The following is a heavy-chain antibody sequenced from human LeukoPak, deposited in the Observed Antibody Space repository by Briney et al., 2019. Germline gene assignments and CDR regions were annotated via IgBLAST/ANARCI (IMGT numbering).Heavy chain of an antibody. CDR1: GYTFTGYY. D-gene: IGHD1-26*01. Sequence: GASVKVSCKASGYTFTGYYMHWVRQAPGQGLEWMGRINPNSGGTNYAQKFQGRVTMTRDTSISTAYMELSRLRSEDTAVYYCARGISSGSYYEAFDIWGQGTMVTVSS. CDR3: ARGISSGSYYEAFDI. V-gene: IGHV1-2*06. J-gene: IGHJ3*02. CDR2: INPNSGGT.